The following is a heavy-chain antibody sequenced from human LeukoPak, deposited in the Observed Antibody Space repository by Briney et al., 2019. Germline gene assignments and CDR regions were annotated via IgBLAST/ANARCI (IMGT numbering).Heavy chain of an antibody. CDR1: GFTFNRYA. D-gene: IGHD3-3*01. CDR3: AKCPSGLLYPGY. V-gene: IGHV3-23*01. J-gene: IGHJ4*02. CDR2: ISDGGDVT. Sequence: GGSLRLSCAASGFTFNRYAMTWVRQAPGKGLEWVSVISDGGDVTHYADSVKGRFTISRDNSRNTLYLQMNSLRAEDTAVYYCAKCPSGLLYPGYWGQGTLVTVSS.